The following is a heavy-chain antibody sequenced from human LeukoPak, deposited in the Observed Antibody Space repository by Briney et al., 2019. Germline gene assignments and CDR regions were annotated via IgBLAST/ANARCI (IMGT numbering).Heavy chain of an antibody. CDR2: INPDGSST. Sequence: PGGSLRLSCAASGFTFTSSWMHWVRQAPGKGLVWVSRINPDGSSTSHADSVKGRFTISRDNAKNTVYLQMNSLRAEDTAVYYCARGVGGDRDYWFQGTLVTVSS. CDR3: ARGVGGDRDY. V-gene: IGHV3-74*01. D-gene: IGHD2-21*02. J-gene: IGHJ4*02. CDR1: GFTFTSSW.